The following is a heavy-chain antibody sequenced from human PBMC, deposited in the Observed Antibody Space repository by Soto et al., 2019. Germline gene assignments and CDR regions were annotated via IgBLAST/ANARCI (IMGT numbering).Heavy chain of an antibody. D-gene: IGHD1-1*01. Sequence: PSETLSLTCTVSGGSISSYYWSWIRQPPGKGLEWIGYIYYSGSTNYNPSLKSRVTISVDTSKNQFSLKLSSVTAADTAVYYCARDKLERHPRRRYYYYMAVWGKGTTVTVSS. CDR1: GGSISSYY. J-gene: IGHJ6*03. CDR2: IYYSGST. V-gene: IGHV4-59*01. CDR3: ARDKLERHPRRRYYYYMAV.